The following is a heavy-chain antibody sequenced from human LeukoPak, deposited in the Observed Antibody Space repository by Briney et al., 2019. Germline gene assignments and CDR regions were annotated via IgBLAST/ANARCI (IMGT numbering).Heavy chain of an antibody. CDR1: GFTFNSYG. CDR2: IWYDGSNK. D-gene: IGHD5-12*01. Sequence: GGSLRLSCAASGFTFNSYGFHWVRQAPGKGLEWVADIWYDGSNKYCADSVKGRFTISRDNSKNTVSLQMSSLRAEDTAVYYCVRAYSGFSSRGFDYWGQGTLVSVSS. J-gene: IGHJ4*02. V-gene: IGHV3-33*01. CDR3: VRAYSGFSSRGFDY.